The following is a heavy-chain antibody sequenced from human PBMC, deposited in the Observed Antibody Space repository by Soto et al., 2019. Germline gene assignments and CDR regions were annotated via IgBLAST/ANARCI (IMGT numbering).Heavy chain of an antibody. Sequence: ASVKVSCKVSGYTLTELSMHWVRQAPGKGLEWMGGFDPEDGETIYAQKFQGRVTMTEDTSTDTAYMELSSLRSEDTAVYYCATYPWGSSWYWVNYAFDIWGQGTMVTVSS. D-gene: IGHD6-13*01. J-gene: IGHJ3*02. CDR1: GYTLTELS. V-gene: IGHV1-24*01. CDR2: FDPEDGET. CDR3: ATYPWGSSWYWVNYAFDI.